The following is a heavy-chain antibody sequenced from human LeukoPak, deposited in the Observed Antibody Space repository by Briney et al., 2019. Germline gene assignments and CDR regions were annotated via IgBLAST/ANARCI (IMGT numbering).Heavy chain of an antibody. V-gene: IGHV1-2*02. CDR3: ARGKISGDDFDY. Sequence: ASVKVSCKASGYTFTGYYMHWVRQAPGQGLEWMGWINPNSGGTNYALKFQGRVTMTRDTSISAGYMELSGLISDDAAVYYCARGKISGDDFDYWGQGTLVTVSS. CDR2: INPNSGGT. D-gene: IGHD7-27*01. CDR1: GYTFTGYY. J-gene: IGHJ4*02.